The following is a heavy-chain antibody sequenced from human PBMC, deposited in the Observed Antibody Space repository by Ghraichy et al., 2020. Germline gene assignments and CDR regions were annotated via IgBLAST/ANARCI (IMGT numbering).Heavy chain of an antibody. D-gene: IGHD2-15*01. CDR1: GFTFSDYY. CDR2: INSAGTTI. V-gene: IGHV3-11*01. Sequence: GGSLRLSCAASGFTFSDYYMSWIRQAPGKGLEWVSYINSAGTTIYYADSVKGRFTISRDNAKKSLYLQMNSLRAEDRAVYYCARLGRYCSGGSCHVDYWGQGTLVTVSS. CDR3: ARLGRYCSGGSCHVDY. J-gene: IGHJ4*02.